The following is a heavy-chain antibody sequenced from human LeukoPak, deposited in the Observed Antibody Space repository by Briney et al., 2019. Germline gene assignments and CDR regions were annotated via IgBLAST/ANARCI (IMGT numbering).Heavy chain of an antibody. D-gene: IGHD3-10*01. CDR3: ARVVVRGVIGYYYYYMDV. V-gene: IGHV1-18*01. J-gene: IGHJ6*03. CDR1: GYTFTSYG. Sequence: ASVKVSCKASGYTFTSYGISWVRRAPGQGLEWMGWISAYNGNTNYAQKLQGRVTMTTDTSTSTAYMELRSLRSDDTAVYYCARVVVRGVIGYYYYYMDVWGKGTTVTVSS. CDR2: ISAYNGNT.